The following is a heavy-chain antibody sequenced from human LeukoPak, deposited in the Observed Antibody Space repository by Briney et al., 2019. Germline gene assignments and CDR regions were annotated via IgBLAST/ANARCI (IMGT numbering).Heavy chain of an antibody. Sequence: PGGSLRLSCAASGFTFSSYAMSWVRQAPGKGLEWVSAISGSGGSTYYADSVKGRFTISRDNSKNTLYLQMNSLRAEDTAVYYCAKVYGSGSRYYYYGMDVWGQGTTVTVSS. D-gene: IGHD3-10*01. CDR3: AKVYGSGSRYYYYGMDV. V-gene: IGHV3-23*01. CDR1: GFTFSSYA. J-gene: IGHJ6*02. CDR2: ISGSGGST.